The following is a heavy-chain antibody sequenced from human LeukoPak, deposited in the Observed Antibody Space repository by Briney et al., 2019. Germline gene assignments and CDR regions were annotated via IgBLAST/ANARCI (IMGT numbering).Heavy chain of an antibody. D-gene: IGHD2-15*01. V-gene: IGHV3-23*01. CDR1: GFTFSSYG. J-gene: IGHJ4*02. CDR3: ARSPTWVAATPIDY. CDR2: ISGSGGST. Sequence: GGSLRLSCAASGFTFSSYGMSWVRQAPGKGLEWVSDISGSGGSTYYADSVKGRFTISRDNSKNTLYLQMNSLRAEDTALYYCARSPTWVAATPIDYWGQGTLVTVSS.